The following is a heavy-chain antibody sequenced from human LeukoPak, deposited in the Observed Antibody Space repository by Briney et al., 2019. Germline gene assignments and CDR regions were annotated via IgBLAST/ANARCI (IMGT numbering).Heavy chain of an antibody. CDR1: GFTFSSNY. CDR2: IYSGGST. D-gene: IGHD3-3*01. CDR3: ARVDFWSGH. Sequence: GGSLRLSCAASGFTFSSNYMSWVRPAPGKGLEWVSVIYSGGSTYYADSVKGRFTISRDNAKNSLYLQMNSLRAEDTAVYYCARVDFWSGHWGQGTLVTVSS. V-gene: IGHV3-53*01. J-gene: IGHJ4*02.